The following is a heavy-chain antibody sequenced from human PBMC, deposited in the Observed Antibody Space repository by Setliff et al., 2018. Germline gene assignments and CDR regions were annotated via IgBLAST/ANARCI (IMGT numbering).Heavy chain of an antibody. D-gene: IGHD1-7*01. CDR3: ARSAIRGTTKKYYYYMDV. CDR1: GFGFRSFG. CDR2: ISFDGSDQ. Sequence: HPGGSLRLSCVASGFGFRSFGMYWVRQAPGKGLEWVAAISFDGSDQYYADSVKGRFTISRDKSTNTAYMELRSLTSEDTAVYYCARSAIRGTTKKYYYYMDVWGKGTTVTVSS. J-gene: IGHJ6*03. V-gene: IGHV3-30*03.